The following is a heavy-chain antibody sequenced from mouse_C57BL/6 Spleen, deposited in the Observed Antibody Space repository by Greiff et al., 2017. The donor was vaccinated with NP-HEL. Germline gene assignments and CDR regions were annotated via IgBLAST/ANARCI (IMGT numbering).Heavy chain of an antibody. CDR1: GYSITSGYY. D-gene: IGHD1-1*01. CDR2: ISYDGSN. CDR3: ARDRPITTVVEDWYFDV. V-gene: IGHV3-6*01. J-gene: IGHJ1*03. Sequence: VQLKESGPGLVKPSQSLSLTCSVTGYSITSGYYWNWIRQFPGNKLEWMGYISYDGSNNYNPSLKNRISITRDTSKNQFFLKLNSVTTEDTATYYCARDRPITTVVEDWYFDVWGTGTTVTVSS.